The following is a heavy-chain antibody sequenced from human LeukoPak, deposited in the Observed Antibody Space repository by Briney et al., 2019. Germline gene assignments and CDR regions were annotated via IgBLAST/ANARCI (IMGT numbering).Heavy chain of an antibody. CDR3: ARTGSDVLRFSGGFYDA. V-gene: IGHV4-34*01. J-gene: IGHJ5*02. CDR2: INHSGST. Sequence: SETLLLSCAVYGGSFSGYYWSWIRQPPGKGLEWIGEINHSGSTNYNPSLKSRVTISVDTSKNQFSLKLSSVTAADTAVYYCARTGSDVLRFSGGFYDAWAQGALVTVSS. D-gene: IGHD3-3*01. CDR1: GGSFSGYY.